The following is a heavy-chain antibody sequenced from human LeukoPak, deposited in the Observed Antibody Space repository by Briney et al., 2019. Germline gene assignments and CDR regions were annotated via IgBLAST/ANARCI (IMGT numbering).Heavy chain of an antibody. CDR2: IRSKANNYAT. Sequence: HPGGSLRLSCAASGFTFSGSAMHWVRQASGKGLEWVGRIRSKANNYATAYAASVKGRFTISRDDSKNTAYLQMNSLKTEDTAMYYCTKLEMASRLGYWGQGTLVTVSP. V-gene: IGHV3-73*01. D-gene: IGHD5-24*01. CDR1: GFTFSGSA. CDR3: TKLEMASRLGY. J-gene: IGHJ4*02.